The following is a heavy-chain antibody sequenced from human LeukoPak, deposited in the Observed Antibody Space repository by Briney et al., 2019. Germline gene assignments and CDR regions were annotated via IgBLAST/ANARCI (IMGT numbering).Heavy chain of an antibody. CDR1: GYSFTSYW. CDR3: ARHLRLWQNWFDP. CDR2: IYPGDSDT. V-gene: IGHV5-51*01. D-gene: IGHD5-18*01. J-gene: IGHJ5*02. Sequence: GESLKISCKGSGYSFTSYWIGWVRQMPGKGLEWLGIIYPGDSDTRYSPSFQGQVTISADKSISTAYLQWSSLKASDTAMYYCARHLRLWQNWFDPWGQGTLVTVSS.